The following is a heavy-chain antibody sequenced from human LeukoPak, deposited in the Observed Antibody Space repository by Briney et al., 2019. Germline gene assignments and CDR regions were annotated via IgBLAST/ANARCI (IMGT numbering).Heavy chain of an antibody. CDR1: GGTFSSYA. Sequence: SVKLSCKASGGTFSSYAISWVRQAPGQGLEWMGRIIPIFGIANYAQKFQGRVTITADKSTSTAYMELSSLRSEDTAVYYCARDLRFGELLSALRGFRNWFDPWGQGTLVTVSS. CDR2: IIPIFGIA. CDR3: ARDLRFGELLSALRGFRNWFDP. J-gene: IGHJ5*02. D-gene: IGHD3-10*01. V-gene: IGHV1-69*04.